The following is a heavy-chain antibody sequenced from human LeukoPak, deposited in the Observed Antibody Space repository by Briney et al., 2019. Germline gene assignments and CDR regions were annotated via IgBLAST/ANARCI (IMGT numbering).Heavy chain of an antibody. CDR3: AKAAFWSLLPHYYYYMDV. Sequence: GGSLRLSCAASGFTFSNYWMHWVRQAPGKGLEWVGRIKSKTDGGTTDYAAPVKGRFTISRDDSKNTLYLQMNSLRAEDTAVYYCAKAAFWSLLPHYYYYMDVWGKGTTVTVSS. CDR1: GFTFSNYW. J-gene: IGHJ6*03. V-gene: IGHV3-15*01. D-gene: IGHD3-3*01. CDR2: IKSKTDGGTT.